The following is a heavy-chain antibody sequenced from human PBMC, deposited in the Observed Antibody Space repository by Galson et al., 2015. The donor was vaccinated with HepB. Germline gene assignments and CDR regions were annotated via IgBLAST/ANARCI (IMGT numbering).Heavy chain of an antibody. Sequence: SLRLSCAASGFTFSSYGMHWVRQAPGKGLEWVAVIWYDGSNKYYADSVKGRFTISRDNSKNTLYLQMNSLRAEDTAVYYCARGHPSSGWYYFDYWGQGTLVTVSS. D-gene: IGHD6-19*01. CDR1: GFTFSSYG. V-gene: IGHV3-33*01. CDR3: ARGHPSSGWYYFDY. CDR2: IWYDGSNK. J-gene: IGHJ4*02.